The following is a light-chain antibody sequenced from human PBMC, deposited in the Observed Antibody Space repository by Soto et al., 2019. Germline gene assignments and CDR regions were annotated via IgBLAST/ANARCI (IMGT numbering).Light chain of an antibody. CDR3: QQSYSAPWT. CDR1: QSISSY. CDR2: TAS. V-gene: IGKV1-39*01. Sequence: DIQMTQSPSSLSASVGDRVTITCRASQSISSYLNWYQQIPGKAPKLLIYTASSLQSGVPSRFSGSGSGTEFTLTISSLQPEDFATYYCQQSYSAPWTFGQGTKVEIK. J-gene: IGKJ1*01.